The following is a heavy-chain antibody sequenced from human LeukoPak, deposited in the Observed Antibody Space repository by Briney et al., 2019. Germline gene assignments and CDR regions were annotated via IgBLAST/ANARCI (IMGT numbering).Heavy chain of an antibody. CDR3: ARGKGYSSGRCADI. J-gene: IGHJ3*02. Sequence: PSQTLSLTCTVSGGSISSGGYYWSWIRQPPGKGLEWIGFTYHSGSTYYNPSLMSRLSISVDRSKNQFSLKLSSVTAADTAVYYCARGKGYSSGRCADIWGQGTMVTVSS. D-gene: IGHD6-19*01. CDR1: GGSISSGGYY. V-gene: IGHV4-30-2*01. CDR2: TYHSGST.